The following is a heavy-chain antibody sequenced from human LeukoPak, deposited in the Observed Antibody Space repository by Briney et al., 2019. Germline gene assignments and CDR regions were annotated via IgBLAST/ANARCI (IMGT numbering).Heavy chain of an antibody. J-gene: IGHJ4*02. D-gene: IGHD2-15*01. CDR1: GFTFGDYA. CDR2: IRSKAYGGTT. V-gene: IGHV3-49*03. CDR3: TRGKGDQGWY. Sequence: GRSLRLSCTGSGFTFGDYAMSWFRQAPGKGLEWISFIRSKAYGGTTEYAASVKGRFTISRDDSKSIAYLQMNSLETEDTAVYYCTRGKGDQGWYWGQGTLVTVSS.